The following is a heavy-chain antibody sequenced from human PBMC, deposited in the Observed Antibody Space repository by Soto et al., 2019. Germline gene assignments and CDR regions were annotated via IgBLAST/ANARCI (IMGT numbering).Heavy chain of an antibody. CDR1: GGSISSGDYY. J-gene: IGHJ3*02. Sequence: SETLSLTCTVSGGSISSGDYYWSWIRQPPGKGLEWIGYIYYSGSTYYNPSLKSRVTISVDTSKNQFSLKLSSVTAADTAVYYCAREPANWGHDAFDIWGQGTMVTVSS. D-gene: IGHD7-27*01. CDR2: IYYSGST. V-gene: IGHV4-30-4*01. CDR3: AREPANWGHDAFDI.